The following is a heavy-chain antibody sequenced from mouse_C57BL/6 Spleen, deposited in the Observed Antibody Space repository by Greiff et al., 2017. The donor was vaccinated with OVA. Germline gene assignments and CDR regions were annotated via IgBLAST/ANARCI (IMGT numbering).Heavy chain of an antibody. V-gene: IGHV1-50*01. CDR2: IDPSDSYT. J-gene: IGHJ2*01. D-gene: IGHD1-1*01. Sequence: QVQLQQPGAELVKPGASVKLSCKASGYTFTSYWMQWVKQRPGQGLERIGEIDPSDSYTNYNQKFKGKATLTVDTSSSTAYMQLSSLTSEDSAVYYCARDYYGSIYYFDYWGQGTTLTVSS. CDR3: ARDYYGSIYYFDY. CDR1: GYTFTSYW.